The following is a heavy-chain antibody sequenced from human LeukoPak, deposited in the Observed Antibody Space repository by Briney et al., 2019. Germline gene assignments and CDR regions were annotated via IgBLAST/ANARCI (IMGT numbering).Heavy chain of an antibody. CDR3: ARDYGSGSYSDY. D-gene: IGHD3-10*01. Sequence: ASVKVSCKASGGTFSSYAISWVRQAPGQGLEWMGWMNPNSGNTGYAQKFQGRVTMTRNTSISTAYMELSSLRSEDTAVYYCARDYGSGSYSDYWGQGTLVTVSS. CDR1: GGTFSSYA. V-gene: IGHV1-8*02. J-gene: IGHJ4*02. CDR2: MNPNSGNT.